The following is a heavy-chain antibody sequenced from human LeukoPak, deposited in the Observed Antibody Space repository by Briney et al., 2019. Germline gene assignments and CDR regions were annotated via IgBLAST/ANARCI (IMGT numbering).Heavy chain of an antibody. V-gene: IGHV4-61*02. Sequence: PSETLSLTCTVSGGSISSGSYYWSWIRQPAGKGLEWIGRIYTSGSTNYNPSLKSRVTISVDTSKNQLSLKLRSVTAADTAVYYCARGQLLWFGNDKYYMDVWGKGTTVTISS. CDR1: GGSISSGSYY. CDR3: ARGQLLWFGNDKYYMDV. CDR2: IYTSGST. D-gene: IGHD3-10*01. J-gene: IGHJ6*03.